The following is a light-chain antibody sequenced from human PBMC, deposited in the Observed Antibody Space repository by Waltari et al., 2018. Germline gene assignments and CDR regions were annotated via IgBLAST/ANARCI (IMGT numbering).Light chain of an antibody. CDR3: MQATHWPALT. V-gene: IGKV2-30*02. CDR2: KVS. J-gene: IGKJ4*01. Sequence: DVVMTQSPLSLAVTLGQPASISCTSSQSLVHSDGYTYLNWFHQRPGQSPRRLFYKVSNRDPGVPDRFSGSWSGTDFTLRISRVEAEDVGVYYCMQATHWPALTCGGGTKVEIK. CDR1: QSLVHSDGYTY.